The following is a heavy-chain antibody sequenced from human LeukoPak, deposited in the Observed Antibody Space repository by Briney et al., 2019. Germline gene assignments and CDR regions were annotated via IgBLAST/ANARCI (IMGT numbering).Heavy chain of an antibody. D-gene: IGHD3-10*01. CDR2: IFYSGST. J-gene: IGHJ6*02. Sequence: SETLSLTCTGSGGSISSYYWSWIRQPPGKGLEWIGYIFYSGSTNYNPSLKSRVTISVDTSKNHFSLKLSSVTAADTAVCYCARGGFGGSRYKYGMDVWGQGTTVTVSS. CDR1: GGSISSYY. CDR3: ARGGFGGSRYKYGMDV. V-gene: IGHV4-59*01.